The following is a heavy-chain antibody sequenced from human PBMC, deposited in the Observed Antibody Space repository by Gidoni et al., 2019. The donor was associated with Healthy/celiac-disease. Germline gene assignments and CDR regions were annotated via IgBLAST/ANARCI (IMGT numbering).Heavy chain of an antibody. CDR1: GGSISSSSYY. CDR2: IYYSGST. D-gene: IGHD3-10*01. J-gene: IGHJ4*02. CDR3: ARESLWFGEFTDY. V-gene: IGHV4-39*07. Sequence: QLQLQESGPGLVKPSETLSLTCTVSGGSISSSSYYWGWIRQPPGKGLEWIGSIYYSGSTYYNPSLKSRVTISVDTSKNQFSLKLSSVTAADTAVYYCARESLWFGEFTDYWGQGTLVTVSS.